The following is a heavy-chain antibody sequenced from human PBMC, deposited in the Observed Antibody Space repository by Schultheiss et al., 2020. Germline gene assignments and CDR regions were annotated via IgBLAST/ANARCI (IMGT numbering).Heavy chain of an antibody. D-gene: IGHD3-16*01. V-gene: IGHV4-39*01. CDR1: GGSISSSSYY. J-gene: IGHJ6*02. CDR3: ARLVYDYVWGSYQAYGMDV. CDR2: IYYSGST. Sequence: SETLSLTCTVSGGSISSSSYYWGWIRQPPGKGLEWIGSIYYSGSTYYNPSLKSRVTISVDTSKNQFSLKLSSVTAADTAVYYCARLVYDYVWGSYQAYGMDVWGQGTTVTVSS.